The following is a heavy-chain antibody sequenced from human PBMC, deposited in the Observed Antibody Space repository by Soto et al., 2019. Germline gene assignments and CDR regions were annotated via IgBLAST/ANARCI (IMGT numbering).Heavy chain of an antibody. J-gene: IGHJ4*02. CDR3: GRGVGGYSYGRKLDY. Sequence: SETLSLTCAVYGGSFSGYYWSWIRQPPGKGLEWIGEINHSGSTNYNPSLKSRVTISVDTSKNQFYLKLSSVTAADTDVYYCGRGVGGYSYGRKLDYWGQGTLVPVSS. V-gene: IGHV4-34*01. D-gene: IGHD5-18*01. CDR1: GGSFSGYY. CDR2: INHSGST.